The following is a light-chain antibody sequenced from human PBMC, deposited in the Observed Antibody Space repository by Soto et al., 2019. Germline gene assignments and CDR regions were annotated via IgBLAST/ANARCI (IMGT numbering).Light chain of an antibody. J-gene: IGLJ1*01. Sequence: QSALTQPPSASGSPGQSVTISCTGTSSDVGGYNYVSWYQQHPGKAPKLMIYEVSQRPSGVPDCFSGSKSDNTASLTVSGLQAEYEADYYCSSYAGSHKYVFGTGTKVTVL. CDR1: SSDVGGYNY. V-gene: IGLV2-8*01. CDR3: SSYAGSHKYV. CDR2: EVS.